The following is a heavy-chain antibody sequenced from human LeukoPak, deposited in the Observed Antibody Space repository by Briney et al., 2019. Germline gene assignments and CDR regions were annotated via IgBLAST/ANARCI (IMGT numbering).Heavy chain of an antibody. J-gene: IGHJ4*02. D-gene: IGHD6-13*01. CDR1: GYTFTDYS. Sequence: ASVKVSCKASGYTFTDYSMHWVRQAPGQGLEWMGWINPNSGGTDYAQKFQGRVTMTRVTSISTAYLEVTRLTSDDTAVYFCVRDMIAAAGAGGGGQGTLVTVSS. V-gene: IGHV1-2*02. CDR2: INPNSGGT. CDR3: VRDMIAAAGAGG.